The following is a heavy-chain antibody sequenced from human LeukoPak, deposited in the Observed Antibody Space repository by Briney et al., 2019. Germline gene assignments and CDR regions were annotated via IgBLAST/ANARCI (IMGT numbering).Heavy chain of an antibody. V-gene: IGHV3-11*01. CDR1: GFTFSDHY. CDR3: ARDFRPSSARYSSSWYRVPESYYYYGMDV. CDR2: ISSSGSTI. Sequence: GGSLRLSCAASGFTFSDHYMSWIRQAPGKGLEWVSYISSSGSTIYYADSVKGRFTISRDNAKNSLYLQMNSLRAEDTAVYYCARDFRPSSARYSSSWYRVPESYYYYGMDVWGQGTTVTVSS. D-gene: IGHD6-13*01. J-gene: IGHJ6*02.